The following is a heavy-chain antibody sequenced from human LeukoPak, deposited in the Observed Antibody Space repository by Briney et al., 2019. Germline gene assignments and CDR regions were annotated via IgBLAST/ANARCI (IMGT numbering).Heavy chain of an antibody. D-gene: IGHD3-22*01. CDR1: GFTVSSNY. J-gene: IGHJ3*02. CDR2: IYSGGST. V-gene: IGHV3-66*01. Sequence: LTGGSLRLSCAASGFTVSSNYMSWVRQAPGKGLDWVSVIYSGGSTDYTDSVKGRFTISRDISKNTLYLQMNSLRAEDTAVYYCARDPYDSSGYYWRAFDIWGQGTMVTVSS. CDR3: ARDPYDSSGYYWRAFDI.